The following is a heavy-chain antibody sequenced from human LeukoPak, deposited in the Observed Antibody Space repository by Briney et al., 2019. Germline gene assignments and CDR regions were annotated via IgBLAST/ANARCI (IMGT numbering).Heavy chain of an antibody. J-gene: IGHJ6*03. D-gene: IGHD2-2*01. CDR3: AKGLNAVWHYYMDV. CDR2: ISWNSGNI. CDR1: GFNFDDYG. V-gene: IGHV3-9*01. Sequence: PGGSLRLSCEASGFNFDDYGMHWVRQVPGKGLEWVAGISWNSGNIGYADSVKGRFTISRDNAKKSLYLQMNSLRSEDTALYYCAKGLNAVWHYYMDVWGKGTAVTVSS.